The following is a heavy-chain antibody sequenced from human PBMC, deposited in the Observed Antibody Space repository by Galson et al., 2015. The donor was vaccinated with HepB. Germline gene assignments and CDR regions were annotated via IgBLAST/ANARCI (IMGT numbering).Heavy chain of an antibody. J-gene: IGHJ4*02. V-gene: IGHV3-23*01. CDR2: ISAGGT. CDR1: GFTFSSLA. CDR3: VKGLFHLDY. Sequence: SLRLSCAASGFTFSSLAMTWVRQAPGKGLDWVPTISAGGTYYAESVKGRITISRDNSKSTVYLQMNSLRVDDTAKYYCVKGLFHLDYWGQGALVTVSS.